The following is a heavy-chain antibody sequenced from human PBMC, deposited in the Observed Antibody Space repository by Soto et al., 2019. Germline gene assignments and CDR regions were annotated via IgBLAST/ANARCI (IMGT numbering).Heavy chain of an antibody. D-gene: IGHD3-22*01. Sequence: QVQLQESGPGLVKPSQTLSLTCTVSGGSISSGGYYWSWIRQHPGKGLEWIGYIYYSGSTYYNPSLKSRVTISVDTSKNQFSLKLSSVTAADTAVYYCVRENYDYDVNWFDPWGQGTLVTVSS. J-gene: IGHJ5*02. CDR2: IYYSGST. V-gene: IGHV4-31*03. CDR3: VRENYDYDVNWFDP. CDR1: GGSISSGGYY.